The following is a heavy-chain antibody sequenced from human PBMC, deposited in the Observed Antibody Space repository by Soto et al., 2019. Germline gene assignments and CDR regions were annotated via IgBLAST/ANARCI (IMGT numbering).Heavy chain of an antibody. CDR1: GGTIRSPDW. D-gene: IGHD6-19*01. Sequence: SETLSLTCGVSGGTIRSPDWCTWVRQPPGKGLEWIGEIFQSGSTNYTPSLESRVTISVDKSKNQFSLTLTSVTAADTAVYFCAKGCGRYSSAWAWSDPW. CDR3: AKGCGRYSSAWAWSDP. V-gene: IGHV4-4*02. J-gene: IGHJ5*02. CDR2: IFQSGST.